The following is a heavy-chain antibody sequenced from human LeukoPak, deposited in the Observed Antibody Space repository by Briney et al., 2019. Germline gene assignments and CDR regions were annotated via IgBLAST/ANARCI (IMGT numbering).Heavy chain of an antibody. D-gene: IGHD3-3*01. J-gene: IGHJ4*02. Sequence: PGGSPRLSCAASGFTFSSYAMSWIRQPPGKRLEWIGHIYYSGSTNYNPSLKSRVTISVDTSKNQFSLKLSSVTAADTAVYYCASRSSIWSGYQDTLYYFDSWGQGTLVTVSS. V-gene: IGHV4-59*01. CDR3: ASRSSIWSGYQDTLYYFDS. CDR1: GFTFSSYA. CDR2: IYYSGST.